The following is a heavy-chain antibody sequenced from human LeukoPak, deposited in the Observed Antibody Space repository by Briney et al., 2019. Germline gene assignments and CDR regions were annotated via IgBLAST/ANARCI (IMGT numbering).Heavy chain of an antibody. D-gene: IGHD5-24*01. CDR3: ARSRPEMATITHCWFDP. CDR2: IYYSGST. V-gene: IGHV4-34*01. J-gene: IGHJ5*02. Sequence: PSETLSLTCAVYGGSFSGYYWSWIRQPPGKGLEWIGSIYYSGSTYYNPSLKSRVTISVDTSKNQFSLKLSSVTAADTAVYYCARSRPEMATITHCWFDPWGQGTLVTVSS. CDR1: GGSFSGYY.